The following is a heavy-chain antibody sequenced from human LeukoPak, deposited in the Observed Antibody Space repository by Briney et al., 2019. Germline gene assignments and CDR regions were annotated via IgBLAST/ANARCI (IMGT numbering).Heavy chain of an antibody. CDR1: GGSISSSSYY. V-gene: IGHV4-39*07. J-gene: IGHJ4*02. D-gene: IGHD6-19*01. Sequence: SETLSLTCTVSGGSISSSSYYWGWIRQPPGKGLEWIGSIYYSGSTYYNPSLKSRVTISVDTSKNQFSLKLSSVTAADTAVYYCAEISGWPPYYFDYWGQGTLVTVSS. CDR2: IYYSGST. CDR3: AEISGWPPYYFDY.